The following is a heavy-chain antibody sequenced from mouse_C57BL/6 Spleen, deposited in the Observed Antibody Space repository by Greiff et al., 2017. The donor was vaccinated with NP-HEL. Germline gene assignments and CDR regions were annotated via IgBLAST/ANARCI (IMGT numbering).Heavy chain of an antibody. D-gene: IGHD3-2*02. V-gene: IGHV1-7*01. CDR1: GYTFTSYW. Sequence: LVESGAELAKPGASVKLSCKASGYTFTSYWMHWVKQRPGQGLEWIGYINPSSGYTKYNQKFKDKATLTADKSSSTAYMKLSSLTYEDAAVYYCAGDGSGYFEDRGQGTTRTVAS. J-gene: IGHJ2*01. CDR2: INPSSGYT. CDR3: AGDGSGYFED.